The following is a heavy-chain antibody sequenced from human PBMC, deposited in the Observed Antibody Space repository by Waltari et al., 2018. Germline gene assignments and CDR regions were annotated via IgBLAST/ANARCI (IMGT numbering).Heavy chain of an antibody. D-gene: IGHD6-13*01. CDR3: ARRGIYWAAAAPKIYYYMDV. J-gene: IGHJ6*03. Sequence: QVQLVQSGAEVKKPGASVKVSCKASGYTFTGYYMHWVRQAPGPGLEWMGWINPNSGGTNYAQKFQGRVTMTRDTSISTAYMELSRLRSDDTAVYYCARRGIYWAAAAPKIYYYMDVWGKGTTVTVSS. CDR1: GYTFTGYY. CDR2: INPNSGGT. V-gene: IGHV1-2*02.